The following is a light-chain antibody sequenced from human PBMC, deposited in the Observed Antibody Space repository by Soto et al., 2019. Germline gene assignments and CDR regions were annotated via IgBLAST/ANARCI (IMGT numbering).Light chain of an antibody. CDR2: EVS. J-gene: IGLJ1*01. V-gene: IGLV2-14*01. Sequence: QSALTQPASVSGSPGQSIKISCTGTSSDVGGSKYVSWYQQYPGKVPKLLIYEVSSRPSGISNRFSGSKSGNTASLTISGLQAEDEADYFSTSSTTDSLYVFGTGTKLTVL. CDR3: TSSTTDSLYV. CDR1: SSDVGGSKY.